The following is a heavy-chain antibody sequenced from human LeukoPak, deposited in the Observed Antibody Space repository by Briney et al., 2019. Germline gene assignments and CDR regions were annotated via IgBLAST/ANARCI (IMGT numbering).Heavy chain of an antibody. Sequence: GASVKVSCKASGYTFTSYGISWVRQAPGQGLEWMGWISAYNGNTNYAQKLQGRVTMTTDTSTSTAYMELRSLRSEDTAVYYCARDGDFWSGPPGGHHPRLYNWFDPWGQGTLVTVSS. CDR2: ISAYNGNT. D-gene: IGHD3-3*01. CDR3: ARDGDFWSGPPGGHHPRLYNWFDP. J-gene: IGHJ5*02. V-gene: IGHV1-18*01. CDR1: GYTFTSYG.